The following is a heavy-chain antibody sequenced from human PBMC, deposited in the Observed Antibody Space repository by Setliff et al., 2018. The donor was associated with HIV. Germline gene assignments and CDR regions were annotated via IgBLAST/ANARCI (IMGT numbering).Heavy chain of an antibody. CDR3: ARFYSNYAAFDS. D-gene: IGHD4-4*01. Sequence: SGPTLVNPTQTLTLTCTFSGFSLSATGVGVAWIRRPPGKALEWLALIYWNDNKLYSPSLNRRLTITKDSSKNQVVLRMTNMDPVDTATYYCARFYSNYAAFDSWGQGTLVTVSS. CDR2: IYWNDNK. J-gene: IGHJ4*02. CDR1: GFSLSATGVG. V-gene: IGHV2-5*01.